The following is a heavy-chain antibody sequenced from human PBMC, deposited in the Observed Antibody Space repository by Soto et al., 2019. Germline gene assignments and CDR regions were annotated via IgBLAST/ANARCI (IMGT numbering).Heavy chain of an antibody. CDR2: IYSSGST. J-gene: IGHJ3*01. Sequence: EVQLVESGGGLIQPRGSLRLSCAASGFTFSSNDMNWVRQAPGKGLEWVSLIYSSGSTSYADSVKGRFTISRDNSRNTLYLQMSSLRAEDTAVYYCATRPLLPGAPWGQGTMVTVSS. D-gene: IGHD3-22*01. CDR1: GFTFSSND. CDR3: ATRPLLPGAP. V-gene: IGHV3-53*01.